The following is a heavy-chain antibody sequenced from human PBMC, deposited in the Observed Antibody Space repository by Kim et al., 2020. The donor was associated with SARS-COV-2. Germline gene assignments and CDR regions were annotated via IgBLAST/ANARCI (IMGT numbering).Heavy chain of an antibody. CDR1: GGSFSGYY. J-gene: IGHJ4*02. D-gene: IGHD3-10*01. CDR2: INHSGST. CDR3: AGKITMVRGVRFHY. V-gene: IGHV4-34*01. Sequence: SETLSLTCAVYGGSFSGYYWSWIRQPPGKGLEWIGEINHSGSTNYNPSLKSRVTISVDTSKNQFSLKLSSVTAADTAVYYCAGKITMVRGVRFHYWGQGTLVTVSS.